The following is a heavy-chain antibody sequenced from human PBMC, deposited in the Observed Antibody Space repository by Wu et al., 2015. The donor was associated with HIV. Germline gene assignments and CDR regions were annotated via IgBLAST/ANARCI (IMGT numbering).Heavy chain of an antibody. J-gene: IGHJ3*02. V-gene: IGHV1-69*05. CDR2: IIPIFGTA. CDR3: ARLSSGRLDPYYYDSSGKAPEHAFDI. D-gene: IGHD3-22*01. CDR1: GGTFSSYA. Sequence: QVQLVQSGAEVKKPGSSVKVSCKASGGTFSSYAISWVRQAPGQGLEWMGGIIPIFGTANYAQKFQGRVTITTDESTSTAYMELSSLRSEDTAVYYCARLSSGRLDPYYYDSSGKAPEHAFDIWGQGDNGHRLF.